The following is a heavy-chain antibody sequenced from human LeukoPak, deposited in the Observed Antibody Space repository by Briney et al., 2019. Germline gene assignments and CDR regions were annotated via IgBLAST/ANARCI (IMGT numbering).Heavy chain of an antibody. V-gene: IGHV3-48*01. CDR2: ISSSSSTI. D-gene: IGHD3-3*01. Sequence: SGGSLRLSCAASGFTFSSYSMNWVRQAPGKGLEWVSYISSSSSTIYYADSVKGRFTISRDNAKNSLYLQMNSLRAEDTAVYYCARIPRGGRNIWSGYYYYFDYWGQGTLVTVSS. J-gene: IGHJ4*02. CDR1: GFTFSSYS. CDR3: ARIPRGGRNIWSGYYYYFDY.